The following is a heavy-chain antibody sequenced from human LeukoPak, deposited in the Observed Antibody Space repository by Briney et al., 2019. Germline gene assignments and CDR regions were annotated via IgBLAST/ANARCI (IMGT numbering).Heavy chain of an antibody. CDR3: ARFSSQYCSSTSCYGRGNWFDP. CDR1: GYSFTSYW. J-gene: IGHJ5*02. V-gene: IGHV5-51*01. CDR2: IYPDDSDT. D-gene: IGHD2-2*01. Sequence: GESLKISCKGSGYSFTSYWIAWVRQMPGKGLEWMGIIYPDDSDTRYSPSFQGQVTISADKSISTAYLQWSSLKASDTAMYYCARFSSQYCSSTSCYGRGNWFDPWGQGTLVTVSS.